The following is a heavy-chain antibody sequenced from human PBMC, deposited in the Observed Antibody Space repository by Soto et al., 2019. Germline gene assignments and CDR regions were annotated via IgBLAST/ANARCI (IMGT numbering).Heavy chain of an antibody. CDR3: AHSLIPNWGSRGAFDY. CDR2: IYWDDDK. J-gene: IGHJ4*02. V-gene: IGHV2-5*02. CDR1: GFSLSTSGGG. Sequence: SGPTLGNPTQTLTLTCTFSGFSLSTSGGGVGWIRQPPGKALEWLALIYWDDDKRYSPSLKSRLTITKDTSKNQVVLTMTNMDPVDTATYYCAHSLIPNWGSRGAFDYWGQGTLVTVSS. D-gene: IGHD7-27*01.